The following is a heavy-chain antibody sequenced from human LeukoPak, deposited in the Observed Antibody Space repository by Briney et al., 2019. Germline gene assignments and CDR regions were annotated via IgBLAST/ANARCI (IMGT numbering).Heavy chain of an antibody. CDR2: IYTSGST. CDR1: GGSISSYY. J-gene: IGHJ6*03. V-gene: IGHV4-4*07. Sequence: SETLSLTCTVSGGSISSYYWSWIRQPAGKGLEWIGRIYTSGSTNYNPSLKSRVTISVDTSKNQFSLKLSSVTAADTAVYYCAREVDTADYYYMDVWGKGTTVTVSS. CDR3: AREVDTADYYYMDV. D-gene: IGHD5-18*01.